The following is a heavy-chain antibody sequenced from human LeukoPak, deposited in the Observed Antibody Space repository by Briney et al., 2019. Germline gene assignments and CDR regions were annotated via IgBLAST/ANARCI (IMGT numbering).Heavy chain of an antibody. J-gene: IGHJ4*02. V-gene: IGHV3-48*01. CDR3: AREYCSGGSCYFDY. CDR1: GFTFSTYT. D-gene: IGHD2-15*01. Sequence: GGSLRLSCAASGFTFSTYTMNWVRQAPGEGLERVSYISSSSGTISYADSVKGRFTISRDNAKNSLYLQMNSLRAEDTAVYYCAREYCSGGSCYFDYWGQGTLVTVSS. CDR2: ISSSSGTI.